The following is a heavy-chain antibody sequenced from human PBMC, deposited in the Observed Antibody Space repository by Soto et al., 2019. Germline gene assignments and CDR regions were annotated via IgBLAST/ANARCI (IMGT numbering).Heavy chain of an antibody. D-gene: IGHD2-21*01. CDR3: ARDLRWDWFDP. J-gene: IGHJ5*02. V-gene: IGHV3-48*03. CDR2: ISSSGSTI. Sequence: EVQLVESGGGLVQPGGSLRLSCAASGFTFSSYEMNWVRQAPGKGLEWVSYISSSGSTIYYADSVKGRFTISRDNAKNSLYLQMNSLRAEDTAVYYCARDLRWDWFDPWGQGTLVTVSS. CDR1: GFTFSSYE.